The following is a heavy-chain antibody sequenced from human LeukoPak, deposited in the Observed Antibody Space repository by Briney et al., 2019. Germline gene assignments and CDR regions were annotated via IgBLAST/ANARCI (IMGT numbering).Heavy chain of an antibody. J-gene: IGHJ3*02. V-gene: IGHV3-23*01. CDR1: GFTFSNYA. CDR3: AKVLLLDAFDI. CDR2: ISGSGGST. Sequence: GGSLRLSCAASGFTFSNYAMSWVRQAPGKGLEWVSVISGSGGSTYYADSVKGRFTIFRDNSKNTLYLQMNSLRAEDTAVYYCAKVLLLDAFDIWGQGTMVTVSS. D-gene: IGHD3-22*01.